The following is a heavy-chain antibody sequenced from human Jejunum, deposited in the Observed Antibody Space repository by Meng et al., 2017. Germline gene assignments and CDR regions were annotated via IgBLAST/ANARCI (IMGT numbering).Heavy chain of an antibody. CDR2: MNPHNGET. Sequence: QVQPVQSGAEVKKPEASVRVSCKACGYSFTDYYLHWVRHVPGQGFEWVGWMNPHNGETYYAQKFQGRVSMTRATSISTAYMGLSWLTSDDTAVYYCARDEGTTTAFDYWGQGTLVTVSS. J-gene: IGHJ4*02. V-gene: IGHV1-2*02. CDR3: ARDEGTTTAFDY. D-gene: IGHD1-7*01. CDR1: GYSFTDYY.